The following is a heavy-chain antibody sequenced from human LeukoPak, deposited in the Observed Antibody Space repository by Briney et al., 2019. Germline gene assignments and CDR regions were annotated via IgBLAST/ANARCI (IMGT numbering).Heavy chain of an antibody. Sequence: PGGSLRLSCAASGFTFSSYWMHWVRQAPGKGLVWVSRINTDGSSTSYADSVKGRFTIPRDNAKNTLYLQMNSLRAEDTAVYYCARADGTGGPYDYWGQGTLVTVSS. V-gene: IGHV3-74*01. CDR1: GFTFSSYW. J-gene: IGHJ4*02. D-gene: IGHD3/OR15-3a*01. CDR3: ARADGTGGPYDY. CDR2: INTDGSST.